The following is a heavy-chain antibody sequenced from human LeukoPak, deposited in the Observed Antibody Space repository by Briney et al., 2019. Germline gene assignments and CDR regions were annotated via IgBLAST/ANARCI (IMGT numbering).Heavy chain of an antibody. D-gene: IGHD3-10*01. V-gene: IGHV1-2*02. CDR2: INPNSGGT. J-gene: IGHJ6*03. Sequence: ASVKVSCKASGYTFTDFYMVWVRQAPGQGLEWMGWINPNSGGTDYAQKFQGRVTMTRDTSTSTAYMELSRLRSDDTAVYHCARGHGSYYYYMDVWGKGTTVTVSS. CDR1: GYTFTDFY. CDR3: ARGHGSYYYYMDV.